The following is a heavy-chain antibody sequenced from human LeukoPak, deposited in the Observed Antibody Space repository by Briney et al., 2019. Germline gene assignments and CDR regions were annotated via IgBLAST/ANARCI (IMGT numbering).Heavy chain of an antibody. J-gene: IGHJ3*02. CDR3: ARGKQWLVDAFDI. CDR2: ISSSSSYI. Sequence: GRSLRLSCAASGFTFSSYGMNWVRQAPGKGLEWVSSISSSSSYIYYADSVKGRFTISRDNAKNSLYLQMNSLRAEDTAVYYCARGKQWLVDAFDIWGQGTMVTVSS. V-gene: IGHV3-21*01. CDR1: GFTFSSYG. D-gene: IGHD6-19*01.